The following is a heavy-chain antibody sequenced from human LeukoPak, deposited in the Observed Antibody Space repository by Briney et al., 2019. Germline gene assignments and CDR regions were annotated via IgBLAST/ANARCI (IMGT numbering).Heavy chain of an antibody. D-gene: IGHD3-22*01. Sequence: ASVKVSCKASGYTFTSYGISWVRQAPGQGLEWMGWISAYNGNTNYAQKLQGRVTMTTDTSTSTAYMELRSLRSDDTAVYYCARDQYYYDSSGYSLHDYWGQGTLVTVSS. CDR1: GYTFTSYG. V-gene: IGHV1-18*01. CDR2: ISAYNGNT. J-gene: IGHJ4*02. CDR3: ARDQYYYDSSGYSLHDY.